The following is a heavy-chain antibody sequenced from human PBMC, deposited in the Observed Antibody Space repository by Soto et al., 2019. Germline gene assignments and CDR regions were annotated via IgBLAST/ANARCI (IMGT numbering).Heavy chain of an antibody. CDR1: GGSISSYY. Sequence: PSETLSLTCTVSGGSISSYYWSWIRQPPGKGLEWIGYIYYSGSTNYNPSLKSRVTISVDTSKNQFSLKLSSVTAADTAVYYCARAVVTQGACFDPRGQGTLVTVSS. CDR2: IYYSGST. D-gene: IGHD2-15*01. J-gene: IGHJ5*02. CDR3: ARAVVTQGACFDP. V-gene: IGHV4-59*01.